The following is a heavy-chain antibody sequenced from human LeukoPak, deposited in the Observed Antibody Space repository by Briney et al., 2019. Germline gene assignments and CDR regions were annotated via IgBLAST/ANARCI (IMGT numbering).Heavy chain of an antibody. V-gene: IGHV4-39*01. D-gene: IGHD3-22*01. CDR1: GGSISSSSYY. Sequence: SETLSLTCTVSGGSISSSSYYWGWIRQPPGKGLEWIGSIYYSGSTYYNPSLKSRVTISVDTSKNQFSLKLSSVTAADTAVYYCARLTTCYYDSSGYDWGQGTLVTVSS. CDR2: IYYSGST. J-gene: IGHJ4*02. CDR3: ARLTTCYYDSSGYD.